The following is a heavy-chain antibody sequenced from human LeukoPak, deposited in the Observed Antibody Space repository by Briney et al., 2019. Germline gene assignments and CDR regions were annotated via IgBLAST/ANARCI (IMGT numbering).Heavy chain of an antibody. CDR1: GGSISSGNW. Sequence: SETLSLTCAVSGGSISSGNWWSWVRPPPGKGLEWIGEFYDGWSTNYNPSLKSRVTISVDKSNNQFYLKLNSVTAADTAVYYCARHQVGANTFDYWGQGTLVTVSS. D-gene: IGHD1-26*01. CDR3: ARHQVGANTFDY. V-gene: IGHV4-4*02. CDR2: FYDGWST. J-gene: IGHJ4*02.